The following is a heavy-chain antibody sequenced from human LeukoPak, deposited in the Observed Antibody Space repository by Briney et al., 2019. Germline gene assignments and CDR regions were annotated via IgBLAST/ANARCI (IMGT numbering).Heavy chain of an antibody. CDR1: GFTFSSYA. CDR3: ATDPPRTGGRWFDP. Sequence: GGSLRLSCAASGFTFSSYAMSCVRQAPGKWLELLSAISGSGGSTYYADSVKGRFTISRDNSKNPLYLQMNSLKAEDTAVYYCATDPPRTGGRWFDPWGQGTLVTVSS. CDR2: ISGSGGST. J-gene: IGHJ5*02. V-gene: IGHV3-23*01. D-gene: IGHD3/OR15-3a*01.